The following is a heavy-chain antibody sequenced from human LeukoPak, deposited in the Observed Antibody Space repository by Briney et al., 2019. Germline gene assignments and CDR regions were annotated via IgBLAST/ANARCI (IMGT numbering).Heavy chain of an antibody. CDR1: GFTFSSYA. V-gene: IGHV3-23*01. D-gene: IGHD2-8*02. J-gene: IGHJ4*02. CDR3: AKGSPMIVLVPGYFDY. CDR2: ISGSGGST. Sequence: PGGSLRLSCEPSGFTFSSYAMSWVRQAPGKGLEWVSAISGSGGSTYYADSVKGRFTISRDNSKHTLYLQMNSLRAEDTAVYYCAKGSPMIVLVPGYFDYWAQEPLVTVPS.